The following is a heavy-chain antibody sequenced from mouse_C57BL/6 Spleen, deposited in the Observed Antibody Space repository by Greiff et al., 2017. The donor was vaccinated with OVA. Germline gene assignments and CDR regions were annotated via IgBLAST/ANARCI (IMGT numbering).Heavy chain of an antibody. D-gene: IGHD1-1*01. CDR3: ARRTTVVAPYYAMDY. V-gene: IGHV1-50*01. CDR2: IDPSDSYT. J-gene: IGHJ4*01. CDR1: GYTFTSYW. Sequence: QVQLQQPGAELVKPGASVKLSCKASGYTFTSYWMQWVKQRPGQGLEWIGEIDPSDSYTNYNQKFKGKATLTVDTSSSTAYMQLSSLTSEDSAVYYCARRTTVVAPYYAMDYWGQGTSVTVSS.